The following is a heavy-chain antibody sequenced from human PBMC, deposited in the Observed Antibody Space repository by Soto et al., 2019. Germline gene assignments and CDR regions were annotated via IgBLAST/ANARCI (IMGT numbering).Heavy chain of an antibody. D-gene: IGHD3-16*02. CDR3: AKAGHLSFFDY. CDR2: VSGRGDET. V-gene: IGHV3-23*01. J-gene: IGHJ4*02. Sequence: EVQLSESGGGLVQPGGSLRLSCTASGLTFRNYAMTWVRQAPGKGPEWVSTVSGRGDETFYADSVKGRFTISRDNSKYTLYLLMNSLRVEDTAVYYCAKAGHLSFFDYWCQGTLVTVSS. CDR1: GLTFRNYA.